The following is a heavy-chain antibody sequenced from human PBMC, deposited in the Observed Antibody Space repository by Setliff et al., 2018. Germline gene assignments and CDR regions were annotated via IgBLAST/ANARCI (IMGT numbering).Heavy chain of an antibody. CDR3: AKESANYYYYMDV. J-gene: IGHJ6*03. CDR2: ISGSGGST. V-gene: IGHV3-23*01. CDR1: GGSFSGYY. Sequence: PSETLSLTCAVYGGSFSGYYWSWVRQAPGKGLEWVSAISGSGGSTYYADSVKGRFTISRDNSKNTLYLQMNSLRAEDTAVYYCAKESANYYYYMDVWGKGTTVTVSS.